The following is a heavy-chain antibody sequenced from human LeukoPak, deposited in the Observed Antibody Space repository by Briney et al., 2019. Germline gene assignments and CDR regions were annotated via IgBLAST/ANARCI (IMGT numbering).Heavy chain of an antibody. D-gene: IGHD2-2*01. V-gene: IGHV3-30*02. Sequence: GGSLRLSCAASGFTFSSYGMHWVRQAPGKGLEWVAFIRYDGSNKYYADSVKGRFTIDRDNSKNTLYLQMNSLRAEDTAVYYCAKDYALYCSSPSCYFFDYWGQGTLVTVSS. CDR1: GFTFSSYG. J-gene: IGHJ4*02. CDR3: AKDYALYCSSPSCYFFDY. CDR2: IRYDGSNK.